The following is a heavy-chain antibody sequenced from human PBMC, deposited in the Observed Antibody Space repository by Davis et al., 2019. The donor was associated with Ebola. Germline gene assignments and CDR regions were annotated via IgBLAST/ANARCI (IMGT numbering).Heavy chain of an antibody. D-gene: IGHD3-3*01. CDR3: ARGPYYDFWSGYYSGDYYYYGMDV. V-gene: IGHV1-69*13. CDR1: GGTFSSYA. Sequence: SVKVSCKASGGTFSSYAISWVRQAPGQGLEWMGGIIPIFGTANYAQKFQGRVTITADESTSTAYMELSSLRSEDTAVYYCARGPYYDFWSGYYSGDYYYYGMDVWGQGTTVTVSS. CDR2: IIPIFGTA. J-gene: IGHJ6*02.